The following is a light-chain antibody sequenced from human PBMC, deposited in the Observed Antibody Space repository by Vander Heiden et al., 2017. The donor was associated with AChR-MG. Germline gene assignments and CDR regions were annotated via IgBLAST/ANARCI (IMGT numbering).Light chain of an antibody. CDR1: NIGSES. CDR2: DDS. Sequence: SAVLTQPPAGSVAPGQTARITCGGNNIGSESVHWYQQKPGQAPMLVIFDDSDRAPGIPERISGSKTGNTATLTISRVEAGDEADYYCHIWDSSSDHVLFGGGTNLTVL. J-gene: IGLJ2*01. CDR3: HIWDSSSDHVL. V-gene: IGLV3-21*02.